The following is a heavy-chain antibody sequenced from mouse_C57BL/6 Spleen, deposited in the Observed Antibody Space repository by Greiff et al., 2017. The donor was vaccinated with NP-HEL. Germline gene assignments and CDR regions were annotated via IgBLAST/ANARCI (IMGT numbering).Heavy chain of an antibody. Sequence: DVMLVESGGDLVKPGGSLKLSCAASGFTFSSYGMSWVRQTPDKRLEWVATISSGGSYTYYPDSVKGRFTISRDNAKNTLYLQMSSLKSEDTAMYYCARTYDYDGDWFAYWGQGTLVTVSA. CDR1: GFTFSSYG. D-gene: IGHD2-4*01. J-gene: IGHJ3*01. V-gene: IGHV5-6*02. CDR3: ARTYDYDGDWFAY. CDR2: ISSGGSYT.